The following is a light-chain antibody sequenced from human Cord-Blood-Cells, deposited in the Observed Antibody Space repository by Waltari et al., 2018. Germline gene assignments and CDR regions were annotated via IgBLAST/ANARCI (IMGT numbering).Light chain of an antibody. CDR3: QQLNSYPL. CDR1: KGISSY. Sequence: DIQLTQSPSFLSASVGDRVTITCRASKGISSYLAWYQQKPGKAPKLLIYAASTLQSGVPSRFSGSGSGTEFTLTISSLQPEDFATYYCQQLNSYPLFGGGTKVEIK. V-gene: IGKV1-9*01. CDR2: AAS. J-gene: IGKJ4*01.